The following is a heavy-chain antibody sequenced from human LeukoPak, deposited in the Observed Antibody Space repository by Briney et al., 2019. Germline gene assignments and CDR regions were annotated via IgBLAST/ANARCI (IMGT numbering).Heavy chain of an antibody. J-gene: IGHJ4*02. D-gene: IGHD2-2*01. V-gene: IGHV5-51*01. CDR2: IYPGDSDT. CDR3: ARASGIVVVPSAYGGYFDY. Sequence: GESLKISCKGSGYIFTSYWIGWVRQMPGKGLEWMGIIYPGDSDTRYSPSFQGQVTISADKSISTAYLQWSSLKASDIAMYYCARASGIVVVPSAYGGYFDYWGQGTLVTVSS. CDR1: GYIFTSYW.